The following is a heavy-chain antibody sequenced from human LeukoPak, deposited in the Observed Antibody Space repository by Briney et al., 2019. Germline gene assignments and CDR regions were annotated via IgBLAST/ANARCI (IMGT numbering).Heavy chain of an antibody. J-gene: IGHJ3*02. Sequence: GGSLRLSCAASGFTFSSYAMSWVRQAPGKGLEWVSAISGSGTSTYYADSVKGRFTISRDSSKNTLYLQMNSLRADDTAVYYCAKGGGSYSGFDIWGQGTMVTVSS. V-gene: IGHV3-23*01. D-gene: IGHD1-26*01. CDR1: GFTFSSYA. CDR2: ISGSGTST. CDR3: AKGGGSYSGFDI.